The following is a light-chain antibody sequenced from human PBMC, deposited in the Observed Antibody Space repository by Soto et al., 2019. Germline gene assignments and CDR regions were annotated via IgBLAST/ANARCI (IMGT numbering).Light chain of an antibody. CDR3: CSYAGSSTSV. V-gene: IGLV2-23*02. CDR1: SSDVGSYNL. CDR2: EVS. Sequence: QSALSQPASVSGSLGQSITISCTGTSSDVGSYNLVSWYQQHPGKAPKLMIYEVSKRPSGVSNRFSGSKSGNTASLTISGLQAEDEADYYCCSYAGSSTSVFGGGTKVTVL. J-gene: IGLJ3*02.